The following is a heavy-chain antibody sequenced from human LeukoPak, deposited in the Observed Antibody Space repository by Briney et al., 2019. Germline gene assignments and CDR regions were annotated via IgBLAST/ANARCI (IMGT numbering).Heavy chain of an antibody. D-gene: IGHD3-22*01. Sequence: SETLSLTCTVSGGSISSSSYSWGWIRQPPGKGLECIGSIYYSGSTYYNPSLKSRVTISVDTSKNQFSLKLSSVTAADTAVYYCARGYYYDSSGYSVWGQGTLVTVSS. V-gene: IGHV4-39*01. J-gene: IGHJ4*02. CDR1: GGSISSSSYS. CDR3: ARGYYYDSSGYSV. CDR2: IYYSGST.